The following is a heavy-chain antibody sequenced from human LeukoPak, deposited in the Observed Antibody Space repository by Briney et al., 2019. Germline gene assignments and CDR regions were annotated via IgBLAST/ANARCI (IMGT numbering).Heavy chain of an antibody. D-gene: IGHD2-2*01. CDR2: IYWNDDK. CDR1: GFSLSTSGVG. CDR3: AHTYCTSTTCHLFDY. J-gene: IGHJ4*02. V-gene: IGHV2-5*01. Sequence: SGPTLVKPTQTLTLTCTFSGFSLSTSGVGVGWIRRPPGKALEWLALIYWNDDKRYSPSLKSRVTITKDSAKNQADLTMTDMDPVDTATYYCAHTYCTSTTCHLFDYWGQGTLVTVSS.